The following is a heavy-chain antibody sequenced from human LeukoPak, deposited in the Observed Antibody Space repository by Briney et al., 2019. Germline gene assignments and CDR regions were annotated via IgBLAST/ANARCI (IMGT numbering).Heavy chain of an antibody. Sequence: GGSLRLSCAASGFTFSSYAMHWVRQAPGKGLEWVAFIRYDGSNKYYADSVKGRFTISRDNSKNTLYLQMNSLRAEDTAVYYCAKDEFAAAGSFDYWGQGTLVTVSS. CDR2: IRYDGSNK. V-gene: IGHV3-30*02. J-gene: IGHJ4*02. CDR3: AKDEFAAAGSFDY. CDR1: GFTFSSYA. D-gene: IGHD6-13*01.